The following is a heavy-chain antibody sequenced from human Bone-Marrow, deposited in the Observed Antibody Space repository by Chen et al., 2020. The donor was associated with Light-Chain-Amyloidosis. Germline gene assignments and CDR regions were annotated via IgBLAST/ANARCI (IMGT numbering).Heavy chain of an antibody. Sequence: EVLLVEEGGCLVKPGGSLRLSCAASGFTFASYTMTWVRQAPGKGLEWVSSIDSSGTYINYADSTRGRFSISRDNAKNSLYLQITSLRAEDTAVYYCARDQVEYKFFYYMDVWGKGTTVTVSS. CDR3: ARDQVEYKFFYYMDV. CDR1: GFTFASYT. CDR2: IDSSGTYI. J-gene: IGHJ6*03. V-gene: IGHV3-21*06. D-gene: IGHD6-6*01.